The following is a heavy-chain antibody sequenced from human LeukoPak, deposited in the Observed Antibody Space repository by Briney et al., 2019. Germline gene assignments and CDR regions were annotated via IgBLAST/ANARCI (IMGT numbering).Heavy chain of an antibody. V-gene: IGHV4-59*01. D-gene: IGHD3-22*01. J-gene: IGHJ4*02. Sequence: PSETLSLTCTVSGGSISSYYWSWIRQPQGKGLEWIGYIYYSGSTNYNPSLKSRVTISVDTSKNQFSLKLSSVTAADTAVYYCARGYYDSSGYYPFDYWGQGTLVTVSS. CDR1: GGSISSYY. CDR2: IYYSGST. CDR3: ARGYYDSSGYYPFDY.